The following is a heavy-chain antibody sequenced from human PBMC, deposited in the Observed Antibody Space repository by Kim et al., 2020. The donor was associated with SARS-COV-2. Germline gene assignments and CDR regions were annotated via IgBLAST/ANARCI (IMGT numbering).Heavy chain of an antibody. CDR2: MNPNSGNT. Sequence: ASVKVSCKASGYTFTSYDINWVRQATGQGLEWMGWMNPNSGNTGYAQKFQGRVTMTRNTSISTAYMELSSLRSEDTAVYYCARSGRNYDFYLGYYGMDVWGQGTTVTVSS. CDR1: GYTFTSYD. CDR3: ARSGRNYDFYLGYYGMDV. V-gene: IGHV1-8*01. D-gene: IGHD3-3*01. J-gene: IGHJ6*02.